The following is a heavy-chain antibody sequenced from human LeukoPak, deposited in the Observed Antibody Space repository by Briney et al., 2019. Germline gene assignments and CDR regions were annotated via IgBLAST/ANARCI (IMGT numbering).Heavy chain of an antibody. V-gene: IGHV4-38-2*02. CDR3: ARAGNAVAGTVFDY. CDR1: GYSISSGYY. Sequence: PSETLSLTCTVSGYSISSGYYWGWIRQPPGKGLEWIGSIYTSGSTIYNPSLKSRVTISVDTSKNQFSLKLSSVTAADTAVYYCARAGNAVAGTVFDYWGQGTLVTVSS. D-gene: IGHD6-19*01. J-gene: IGHJ4*02. CDR2: IYTSGST.